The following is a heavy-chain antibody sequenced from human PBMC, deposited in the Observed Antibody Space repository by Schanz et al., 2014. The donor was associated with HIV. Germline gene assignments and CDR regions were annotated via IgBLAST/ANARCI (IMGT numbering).Heavy chain of an antibody. D-gene: IGHD4-17*01. J-gene: IGHJ5*02. CDR1: GGLFSYPA. Sequence: QVQLVQSGAEVKKPGSSVKVSCKASGGLFSYPAINWVRQAPGQGLEWMGWINPNSGSKNYAQKLQGRVTRTRDTSISTAYMELSRLRSDDPAVYYCARLVEDAYGDYGLNWFDPWGQGTLVTVSS. CDR3: ARLVEDAYGDYGLNWFDP. V-gene: IGHV1-2*02. CDR2: INPNSGSK.